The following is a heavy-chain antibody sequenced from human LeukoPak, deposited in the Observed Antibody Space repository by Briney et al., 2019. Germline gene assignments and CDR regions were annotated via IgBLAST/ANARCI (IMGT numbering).Heavy chain of an antibody. J-gene: IGHJ3*02. CDR3: ARGWGYCSSTSCRRRGDAFDI. Sequence: PSETLSLTCTVSGGSISSYYWSWIRQPAGKGLEWIGRIYTSGSTNYNPSLKSRVTISVDTSKNQFSLKLSSVTAADTAVYYCARGWGYCSSTSCRRRGDAFDIWGQGTMVTVSS. V-gene: IGHV4-4*07. CDR2: IYTSGST. D-gene: IGHD2-2*01. CDR1: GGSISSYY.